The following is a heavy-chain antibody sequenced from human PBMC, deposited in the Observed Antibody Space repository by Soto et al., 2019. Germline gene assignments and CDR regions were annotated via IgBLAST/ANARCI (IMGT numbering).Heavy chain of an antibody. CDR1: GFTFSSYA. Sequence: EVQLLESGGGLVQPVGSLRLSCAASGFTFSSYAMTWVRQAPGKGLEWVSVISSGGGSTYYADSVKGRFTISRDNSKNSMYLQMNSLSAEDTAVYYCAKEVKTTVVRAYDYWGQGTLVTVSS. CDR2: ISSGGGST. V-gene: IGHV3-23*01. J-gene: IGHJ4*02. D-gene: IGHD4-17*01. CDR3: AKEVKTTVVRAYDY.